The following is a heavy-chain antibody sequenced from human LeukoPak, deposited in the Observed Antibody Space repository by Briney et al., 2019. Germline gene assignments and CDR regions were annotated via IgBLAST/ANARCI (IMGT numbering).Heavy chain of an antibody. V-gene: IGHV4-34*01. CDR1: GFTFSSYG. J-gene: IGHJ5*02. CDR3: ARHFQRSVAARPPNWFDP. Sequence: GSLRLSCAASGFTFSSYGMSWVRQPPGKGLEWIGEINHSGSTNYNPSLKSRVTISVDTSKNQFSLKLSSVTAADTAVYYCARHFQRSVAARPPNWFDPWGQGTLVTVSS. CDR2: INHSGST. D-gene: IGHD6-6*01.